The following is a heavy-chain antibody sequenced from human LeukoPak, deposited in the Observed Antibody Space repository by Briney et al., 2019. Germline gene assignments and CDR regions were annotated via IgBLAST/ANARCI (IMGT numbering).Heavy chain of an antibody. CDR3: TRDPAHEEVRGIFIPYFDC. D-gene: IGHD3-10*01. CDR2: INPSGGST. CDR1: VYTFTSYY. V-gene: IGHV1-46*01. J-gene: IGHJ4*02. Sequence: ASVKVSCKASVYTFTSYYMHWVRQAPGQGLEWMGIINPSGGSTSYAQKFQGRVTMTRDTSTSTVYMELRSLRADDTAMYYCTRDPAHEEVRGIFIPYFDCWGQGTLVTVSS.